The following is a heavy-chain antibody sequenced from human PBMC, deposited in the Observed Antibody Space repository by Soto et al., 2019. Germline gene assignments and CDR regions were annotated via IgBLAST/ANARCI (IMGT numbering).Heavy chain of an antibody. Sequence: GGSLRLSCADSGFTFSSYLMSWVRQSPGKGLEWVANIKQDGSEKYYVDSVKGRFTISRDNAKNSLYLQMNSLRAEDTAVYYCARENYDFWSGYYISPYYYGMDVWGQGTTVTVSS. CDR2: IKQDGSEK. V-gene: IGHV3-7*03. CDR1: GFTFSSYL. CDR3: ARENYDFWSGYYISPYYYGMDV. D-gene: IGHD3-3*01. J-gene: IGHJ6*02.